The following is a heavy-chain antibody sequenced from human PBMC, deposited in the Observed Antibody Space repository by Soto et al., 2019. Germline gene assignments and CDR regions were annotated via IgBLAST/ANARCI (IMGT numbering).Heavy chain of an antibody. J-gene: IGHJ5*02. D-gene: IGHD1-7*01. CDR3: AKDISRYGTNWFDP. V-gene: IGHV3-43D*04. Sequence: ESGGVVVQPGGSLRLSCAASGFTFDDYAMHWVRQAPGKGLEWVSLISWDGGSTYYADSVKGRFTISRDNSKNSLYLQMNSLRAEDTALYYCAKDISRYGTNWFDPWGQGTLVTVSS. CDR1: GFTFDDYA. CDR2: ISWDGGST.